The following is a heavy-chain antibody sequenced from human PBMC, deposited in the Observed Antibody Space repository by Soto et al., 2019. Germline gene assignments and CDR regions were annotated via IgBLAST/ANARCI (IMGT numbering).Heavy chain of an antibody. J-gene: IGHJ5*02. Sequence: SETLSLTCTVSGGSISSSSYYWGWIRQPPGKGLEWIGSIYYSGSTYYNPSLKSRVTISVDTSKNQFSLKLSSVTAADTAVYYCAREGDWSRAGDWFDPWGQGTLVTVSS. CDR1: GGSISSSSYY. CDR3: AREGDWSRAGDWFDP. CDR2: IYYSGST. D-gene: IGHD3-3*01. V-gene: IGHV4-39*02.